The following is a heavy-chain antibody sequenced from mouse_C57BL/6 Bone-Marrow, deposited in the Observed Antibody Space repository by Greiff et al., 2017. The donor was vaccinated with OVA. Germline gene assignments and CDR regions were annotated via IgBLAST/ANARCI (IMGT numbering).Heavy chain of an antibody. V-gene: IGHV6-3*01. Sequence: EVKLEESGGGLVQPGGSMKLSCVASGFTFSNYWMNWVRQSPEKGLEWVAQIRLKSDNYATHYADSVKGRFTISRDDSNSSVYLQMNNLRAEDTGIYYCTGLLDDGYPYYFDYWGQGTTLTVSS. CDR1: GFTFSNYW. CDR2: IRLKSDNYAT. D-gene: IGHD2-3*01. CDR3: TGLLDDGYPYYFDY. J-gene: IGHJ2*01.